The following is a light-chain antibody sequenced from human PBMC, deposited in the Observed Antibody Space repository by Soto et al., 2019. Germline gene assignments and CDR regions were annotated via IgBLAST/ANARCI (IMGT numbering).Light chain of an antibody. V-gene: IGKV3-20*01. CDR1: QSVTTNY. CDR3: QQFGNSPYT. Sequence: EVVLTQSPGTLSLSPGERATLSCGASQSVTTNYLAWYQQKPGQAPGLLIYGASFRATGIPDRFRGSGSWTNFTLTISSLEPEDFAVYYCQQFGNSPYTFGQGTKLEIK. J-gene: IGKJ2*01. CDR2: GAS.